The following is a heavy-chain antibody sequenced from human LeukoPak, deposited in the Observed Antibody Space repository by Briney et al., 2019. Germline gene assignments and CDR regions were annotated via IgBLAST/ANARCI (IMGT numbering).Heavy chain of an antibody. Sequence: SETLSLTCTVSGCSISSYYWNWIRQPPGKGLDGVGDIYYSGSTNYNPSLMSRVTISADKYKNKSSLQQSSVTAAEKAVYYCARQGRITIFGVATKGRFDPWGQGTLVTVSS. J-gene: IGHJ5*02. D-gene: IGHD3-3*01. V-gene: IGHV4-59*08. CDR3: ARQGRITIFGVATKGRFDP. CDR1: GCSISSYY. CDR2: IYYSGST.